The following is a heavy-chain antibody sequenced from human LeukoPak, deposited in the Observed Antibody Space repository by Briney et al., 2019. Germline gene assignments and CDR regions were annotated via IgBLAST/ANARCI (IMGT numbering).Heavy chain of an antibody. CDR2: IYTSGST. V-gene: IGHV4-4*07. J-gene: IGHJ6*03. CDR3: ARALRDCTNGVCYTIGYYYYYYMDV. Sequence: SETLSLTCTVSGGSISSYYWSWIRQPAGKGLEWIGRIYTSGSTNYNPSLKSRVTMSVDTSKNQFSLKLSSVTAADTAVYYCARALRDCTNGVCYTIGYYYYYYMDVWGKGTTVTVSS. CDR1: GGSISSYY. D-gene: IGHD2-8*01.